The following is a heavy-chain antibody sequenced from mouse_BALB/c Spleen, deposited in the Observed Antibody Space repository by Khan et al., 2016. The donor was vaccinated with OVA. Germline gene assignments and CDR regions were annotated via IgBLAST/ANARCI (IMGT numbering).Heavy chain of an antibody. CDR1: GYAFTNYL. V-gene: IGHV1-54*01. D-gene: IGHD3-2*02. CDR2: INPGSGGT. Sequence: QVQLQQPGAELVRPGTSVKVSCKASGYAFTNYLIEWVKQRPGQGLEWIGVINPGSGGTNYNEKFKDKATLTADKSSSTAYMQLSSLTSDDSAVYCCTRSGYGFGAYWGPGTLVTVS. J-gene: IGHJ3*01. CDR3: TRSGYGFGAY.